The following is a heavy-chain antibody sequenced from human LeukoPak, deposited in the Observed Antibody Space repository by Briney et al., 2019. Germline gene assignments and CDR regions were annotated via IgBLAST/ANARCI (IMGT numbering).Heavy chain of an antibody. Sequence: SQTLSLTCTVSGGSISRGAYYWSWIRQHPGKGLECIGYIYYSGSTYYNPSLKSRVTISVDTSKNQFSLKLSSVTAADTAVYYCAGGYSGYDSPWFDPWGQGTLVTVSS. CDR3: AGGYSGYDSPWFDP. D-gene: IGHD5-12*01. J-gene: IGHJ5*02. CDR2: IYYSGST. CDR1: GGSISRGAYY. V-gene: IGHV4-31*03.